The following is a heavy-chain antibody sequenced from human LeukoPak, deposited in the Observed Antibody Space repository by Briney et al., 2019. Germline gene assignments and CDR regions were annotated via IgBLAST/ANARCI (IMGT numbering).Heavy chain of an antibody. V-gene: IGHV4-34*01. CDR3: ARGSVAVAGTPYYFDY. D-gene: IGHD6-19*01. Sequence: SETLSLTCTVSGDSITGYYWSWIRQPPGKGLEWIGEINHSGSTNYNPSLKSRVTISVGTSKNQFSLKLSSVTAADTAVYYCARGSVAVAGTPYYFDYWGQGTLVTVSS. CDR2: INHSGST. CDR1: GDSITGYY. J-gene: IGHJ4*02.